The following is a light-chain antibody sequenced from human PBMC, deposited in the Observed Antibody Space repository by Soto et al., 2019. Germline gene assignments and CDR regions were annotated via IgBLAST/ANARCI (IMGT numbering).Light chain of an antibody. CDR3: SSDTSSIS. Sequence: QSALTQPASVSGSPGQPITISCTGTSSDVGGYNYVSWYQQHPGKAPKLMIYDVNTRPSGVSNRFSGSKSGNTASLTISGLQAEDEADYYCSSDTSSISFGGGTQLTVL. V-gene: IGLV2-14*01. CDR1: SSDVGGYNY. CDR2: DVN. J-gene: IGLJ2*01.